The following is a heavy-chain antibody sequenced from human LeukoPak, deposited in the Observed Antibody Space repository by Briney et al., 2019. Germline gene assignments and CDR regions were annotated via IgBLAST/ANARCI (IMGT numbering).Heavy chain of an antibody. Sequence: PSETLSLTCTVSGASISNYYWSWIRQPAGKGLEWIGRIHGRGITNYNPSLKSRVTMSVDTSKNLFSLRLSSVTAADTAMYYCARPREYNTNSCYFDYWGQGILVTVSS. CDR2: IHGRGIT. D-gene: IGHD1-14*01. V-gene: IGHV4-4*07. CDR1: GASISNYY. J-gene: IGHJ4*02. CDR3: ARPREYNTNSCYFDY.